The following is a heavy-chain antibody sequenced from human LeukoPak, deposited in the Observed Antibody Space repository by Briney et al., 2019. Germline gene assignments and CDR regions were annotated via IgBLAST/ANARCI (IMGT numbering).Heavy chain of an antibody. D-gene: IGHD2-8*02. J-gene: IGHJ4*02. CDR1: GFTFSNYW. CDR2: IRDEGIER. V-gene: IGHV3-7*01. CDR3: ARGGSWSWDN. Sequence: GGSLRLSCEASGFTFSNYWLSWVRQAPGKGLDLVASIRDEGIEREYVDSVKGRFTISRDNAEKVLYLHMNNLRAEDTAVYYCARGGSWSWDNWGQGTLVTVSS.